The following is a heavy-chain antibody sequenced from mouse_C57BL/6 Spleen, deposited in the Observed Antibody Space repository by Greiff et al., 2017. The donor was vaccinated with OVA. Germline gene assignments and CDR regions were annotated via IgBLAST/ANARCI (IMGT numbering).Heavy chain of an antibody. J-gene: IGHJ3*01. Sequence: QVQLQQSGAELLKPGASVKLSCKATGYTFTGYWIEWVKQRPGHGLEWIGEILPGSGSTNYNEKFKGKATFTADTSSNTAYMQLSSLTTEDSAIYYCANFYYDYDEGTWFAYWGQGTLVTVSA. CDR1: GYTFTGYW. V-gene: IGHV1-9*01. CDR3: ANFYYDYDEGTWFAY. CDR2: ILPGSGST. D-gene: IGHD2-4*01.